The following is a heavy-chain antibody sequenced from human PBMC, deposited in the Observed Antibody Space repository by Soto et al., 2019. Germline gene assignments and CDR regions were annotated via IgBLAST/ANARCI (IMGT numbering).Heavy chain of an antibody. CDR3: TRVGGYYGDYPNFDY. V-gene: IGHV4-59*01. Sequence: PSETLSLTCTVSGSSISPFYWSWIRQPPGRGLEWIGYIYYTGSTKYNPSLKSRVTLSLGTSRNQLSLKLSSVTAADTAVYFCTRVGGYYGDYPNFDYWGPGTPVTVSS. CDR2: IYYTGST. J-gene: IGHJ4*02. D-gene: IGHD4-17*01. CDR1: GSSISPFY.